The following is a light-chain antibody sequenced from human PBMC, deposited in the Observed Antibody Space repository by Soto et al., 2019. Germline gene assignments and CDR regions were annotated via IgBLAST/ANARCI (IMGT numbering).Light chain of an antibody. CDR2: EVI. CDR1: SSDVGGYEY. J-gene: IGLJ2*01. CDR3: SSYAGSNTLHVL. V-gene: IGLV2-8*01. Sequence: QPVLTQPPSASGSPGQSVTISCTGSSSDVGGYEYVSWYQQHPGKAPKLIIYEVIKRPSGVPDRFSGSKSGNTASLTVSGLQAEDEADYYCSSYAGSNTLHVLFGGGTKLTVL.